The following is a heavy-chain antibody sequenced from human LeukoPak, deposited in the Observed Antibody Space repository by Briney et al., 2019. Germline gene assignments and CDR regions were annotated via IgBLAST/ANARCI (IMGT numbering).Heavy chain of an antibody. CDR3: AKVVPAANYYYGMDV. V-gene: IGHV3-23*01. D-gene: IGHD2-2*01. CDR1: GFTSSSYA. CDR2: ISGSGGST. Sequence: GGSLRLSCAASGFTSSSYAMSWVRQAPGKGLEWVSAISGSGGSTYYADSVKGRFTISRDNSKNTLYLQMNSLRAEDTAVYYCAKVVPAANYYYGMDVWGQGTTVTVSS. J-gene: IGHJ6*02.